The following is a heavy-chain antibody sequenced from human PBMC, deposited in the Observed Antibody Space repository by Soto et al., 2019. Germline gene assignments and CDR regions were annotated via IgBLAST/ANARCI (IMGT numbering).Heavy chain of an antibody. J-gene: IGHJ6*02. CDR1: EYTFTSYY. CDR2: INPSGGST. Sequence: SVKVSCKASEYTFTSYYMHWVRQAPGQGLEWMGVINPSGGSTSYAQKFQGRVTMTRDTSTSTVYMELSSLRSEDTAVYYCARDYYDSSGYFVLAYYYGMDVWGQGTTVTVSS. CDR3: ARDYYDSSGYFVLAYYYGMDV. V-gene: IGHV1-46*01. D-gene: IGHD3-22*01.